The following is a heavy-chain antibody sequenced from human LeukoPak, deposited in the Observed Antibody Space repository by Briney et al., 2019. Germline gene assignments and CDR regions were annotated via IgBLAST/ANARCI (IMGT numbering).Heavy chain of an antibody. D-gene: IGHD3-10*01. CDR1: GGSISSGSYY. CDR2: IYTSGST. CDR3: AREGSGIYYYYYMDV. V-gene: IGHV4-61*02. Sequence: PSQTLSLTCTVSGGSISSGSYYWSWIRQPAGKGLEWIGRIYTSGSTNYNPSLKSRVTISVDTSKNQFSLKLSSVTAADTAVYYCAREGSGIYYYYYMDVWGKGTTVTISS. J-gene: IGHJ6*03.